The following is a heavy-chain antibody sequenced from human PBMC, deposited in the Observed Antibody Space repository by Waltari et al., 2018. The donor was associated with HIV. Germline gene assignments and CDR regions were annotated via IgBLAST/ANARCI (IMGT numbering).Heavy chain of an antibody. D-gene: IGHD3-3*01. CDR2: MYSGST. J-gene: IGHJ4*02. Sequence: QPLLQESGPGQLKPSEPLSLPCTVSGDSSRSSVYYWGWIRQPPGKGLEWIGSMYSGSTYYNPSLKSRVTISVDTSKNQFSLKVSSVTAADTAIYYCARHGTISNCGYWGQGTLVSVSS. V-gene: IGHV4-39*01. CDR3: ARHGTISNCGY. CDR1: GDSSRSSVYY.